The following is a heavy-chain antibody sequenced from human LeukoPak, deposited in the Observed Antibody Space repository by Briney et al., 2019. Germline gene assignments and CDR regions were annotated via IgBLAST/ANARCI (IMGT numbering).Heavy chain of an antibody. Sequence: GGSLRLSCAASGFTFSSYGMHWVRQAPGKGLEWVAFIRYDGSNKYYADSVKGRFTISRDNSKNTLYLQMNSLRAEDTAVYYCAKDSRDDSSGYYYVPDYWGQGTLVTVSS. CDR3: AKDSRDDSSGYYYVPDY. V-gene: IGHV3-30*02. J-gene: IGHJ4*02. D-gene: IGHD3-22*01. CDR2: IRYDGSNK. CDR1: GFTFSSYG.